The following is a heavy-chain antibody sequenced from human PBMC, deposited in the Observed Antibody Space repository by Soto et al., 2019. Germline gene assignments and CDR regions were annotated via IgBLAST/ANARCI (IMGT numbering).Heavy chain of an antibody. CDR3: VRDHHGDYSSDY. CDR2: ISAYNGNT. V-gene: IGHV1-18*03. CDR1: GYTFTSYG. Sequence: QVQLVQSGAEVKKPGASVKVSCKASGYTFTSYGISWVRQAPGQGLEWMGWISAYNGNTNYAQKVQGRVTMTTDTSQTTAYMELRSLRSDDMAVYYCVRDHHGDYSSDYWGQGTLVTVSS. D-gene: IGHD2-21*02. J-gene: IGHJ4*02.